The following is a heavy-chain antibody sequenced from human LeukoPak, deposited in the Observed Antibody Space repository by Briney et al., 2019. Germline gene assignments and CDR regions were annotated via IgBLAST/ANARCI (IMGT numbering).Heavy chain of an antibody. CDR3: ARDPSQKQYYYYYMDV. CDR1: GFTFSSYW. Sequence: PGGSLRLSCAASGFTFSSYWMSWVRQAPGKGLEWVANIKQDGSEKYYVDSVKGRFTISRDNAKNSLYLQMNSLRAEDTAVYYCARDPSQKQYYYYYMDVWGKGTTVTISS. CDR2: IKQDGSEK. V-gene: IGHV3-7*01. J-gene: IGHJ6*03.